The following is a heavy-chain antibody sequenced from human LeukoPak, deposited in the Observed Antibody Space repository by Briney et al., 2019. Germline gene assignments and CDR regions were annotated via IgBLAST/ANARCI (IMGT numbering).Heavy chain of an antibody. V-gene: IGHV4-59*01. CDR3: ARVKRGIAAAGSMNWFDP. CDR2: IYYGGST. J-gene: IGHJ5*02. CDR1: GGSISSYY. Sequence: PSETLSLTCTVSGGSISSYYWSWIRQPPGKGLEWIGYIYYGGSTNYNPSLKSRVTISVDTSKNQFSLKLTSVTAADTAVYYCARVKRGIAAAGSMNWFDPWGQGTLVTVSS. D-gene: IGHD6-13*01.